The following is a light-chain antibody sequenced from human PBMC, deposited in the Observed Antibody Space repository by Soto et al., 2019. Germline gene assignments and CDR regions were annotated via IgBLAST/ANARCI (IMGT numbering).Light chain of an antibody. CDR2: AAY. CDR1: QGIRTD. V-gene: IGKV1-17*01. CDR3: LQHNTYPYT. Sequence: DIQMTQSPSSLSASVGDRVTITCRARQGIRTDLGWYQQKPGKAPKRLIYAAYSLQSGVPSRFSGSGSGTEFTLTLRSLQPEDFATYYFLQHNTYPYTLGQGTNLDIK. J-gene: IGKJ2*01.